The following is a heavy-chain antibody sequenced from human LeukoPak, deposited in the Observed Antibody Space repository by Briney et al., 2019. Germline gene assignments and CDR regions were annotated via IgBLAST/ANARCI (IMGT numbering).Heavy chain of an antibody. V-gene: IGHV3-23*01. CDR2: ISGNGGKV. J-gene: IGHJ4*02. CDR3: AKRDYYDSSGYASLFDH. Sequence: QPGGSLRPSCAASGFTFSNYAMAWVRQAPGKGLEWVSGISGNGGKVYYADSVKGRFTISRDNFKNTLDLQMNSLRGEDTAVYFCAKRDYYDSSGYASLFDHWGQGTLATVSP. CDR1: GFTFSNYA. D-gene: IGHD3-22*01.